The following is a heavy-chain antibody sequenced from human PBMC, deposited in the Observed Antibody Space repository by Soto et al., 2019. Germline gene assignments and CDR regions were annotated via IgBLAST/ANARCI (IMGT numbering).Heavy chain of an antibody. CDR1: GGPFSSYG. J-gene: IGHJ4*02. CDR2: IIPLFGTP. Sequence: VLLMQSGAEVKKPGSSVKVSCTSSGGPFSSYGISWVRQVPGQGLEWLGGIIPLFGTPSYARKFQDRLTISADESTTTAYMELSSLTSEDTAMYFCARDGTIQMANVDFWGQGTLVTVSS. V-gene: IGHV1-69*01. CDR3: ARDGTIQMANVDF. D-gene: IGHD1-1*01.